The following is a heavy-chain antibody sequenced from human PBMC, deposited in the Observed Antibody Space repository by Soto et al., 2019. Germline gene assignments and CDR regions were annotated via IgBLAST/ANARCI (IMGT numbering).Heavy chain of an antibody. D-gene: IGHD2-15*01. V-gene: IGHV3-23*01. J-gene: IGHJ6*03. CDR3: AKHPRIVVVVAAGYMDV. CDR1: GFTFSSYA. Sequence: PGGSLRLSCAASGFTFSSYAMSWVRQAPGKGLEWVSAISGSGGSTYYADSVKGRFTISRDNSKNTLYLQMNSPRAEDTAVYYCAKHPRIVVVVAAGYMDVWGKGTTVTVSS. CDR2: ISGSGGST.